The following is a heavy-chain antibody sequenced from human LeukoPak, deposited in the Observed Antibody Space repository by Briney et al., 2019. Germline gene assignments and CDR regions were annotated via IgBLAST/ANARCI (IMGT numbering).Heavy chain of an antibody. CDR1: GGSISSCY. CDR3: ASRSSIWSGYQDTLYYFDS. D-gene: IGHD3-3*01. V-gene: IGHV4-59*01. J-gene: IGHJ4*02. Sequence: SETLSLICSVCGGSISSCYWSWIRQPPGKRLEEIGHIYYSGSTNYNPSLNSRVTISVDTSKNQFSLKLSSVTAADTAVYYCASRSSIWSGYQDTLYYFDSWGQGTLVTVSS. CDR2: IYYSGST.